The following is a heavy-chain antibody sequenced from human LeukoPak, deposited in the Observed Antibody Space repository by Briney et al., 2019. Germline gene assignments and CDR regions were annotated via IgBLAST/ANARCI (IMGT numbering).Heavy chain of an antibody. J-gene: IGHJ4*02. CDR2: INPNSGNT. CDR1: GYTFTTLD. V-gene: IGHV1-8*02. D-gene: IGHD3-16*02. CDR3: ARGRYYDYVWGSYRLYYFDY. Sequence: ASVKVSCMASGYTFTTLDINWVRQATGQGLEWMGWINPNSGNTGYAQKFQGRVTMTRNTSISTAYMELSSLRSEDTAVYYCARGRYYDYVWGSYRLYYFDYWGQGTLVTVSS.